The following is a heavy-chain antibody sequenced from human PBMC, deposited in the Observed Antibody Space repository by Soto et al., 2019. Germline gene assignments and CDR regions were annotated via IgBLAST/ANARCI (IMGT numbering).Heavy chain of an antibody. D-gene: IGHD3-16*02. CDR3: ARSSGMGHYDYIWGSYRHDAFDI. V-gene: IGHV1-18*01. J-gene: IGHJ3*02. CDR1: GYTFTSYG. Sequence: QVQLVQSGAEVKKPGASVKVSCKASGYTFTSYGISWVRQAPGQRLEWMGWISAYDGNTNYAQKLQGRVTMTTDTSTSTAYMERRSLRSDDTAVYYCARSSGMGHYDYIWGSYRHDAFDIWGQGTMVTVSS. CDR2: ISAYDGNT.